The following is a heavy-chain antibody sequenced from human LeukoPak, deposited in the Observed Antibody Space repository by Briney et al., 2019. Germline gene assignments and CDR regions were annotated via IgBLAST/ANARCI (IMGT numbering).Heavy chain of an antibody. Sequence: ASVKVSCKASGYTFTGYYMHWVRQAPGQGLEWMGRFNPNSGGTRYAQKFQGRVTMTRDTSISTAYMDLRSLTSDDTAMYYCTKGGAMVATIYYWGQGTLVTVSS. CDR2: FNPNSGGT. V-gene: IGHV1-2*06. J-gene: IGHJ4*02. CDR1: GYTFTGYY. D-gene: IGHD5-12*01. CDR3: TKGGAMVATIYY.